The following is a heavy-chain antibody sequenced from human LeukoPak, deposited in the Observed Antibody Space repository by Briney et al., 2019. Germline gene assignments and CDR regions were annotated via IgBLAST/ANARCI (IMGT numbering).Heavy chain of an antibody. D-gene: IGHD5-12*01. J-gene: IGHJ4*02. V-gene: IGHV4-39*01. CDR2: IYYSGST. CDR1: GGSISSYY. Sequence: SETLSLTCTVSGGSISSYYWGWIRQPPGKGLEWIGSIYYSGSTYYNPSLKSRVTISVDTSKNQFSLKLSSVTAADTAVYYCARHGVYSGPIDYWGQGTLVTVSS. CDR3: ARHGVYSGPIDY.